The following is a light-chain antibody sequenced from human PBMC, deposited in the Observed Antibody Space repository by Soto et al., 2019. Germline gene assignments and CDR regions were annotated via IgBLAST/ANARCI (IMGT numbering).Light chain of an antibody. J-gene: IGKJ3*01. CDR2: GAS. CDR1: QSVSSSY. V-gene: IGKV3-20*01. CDR3: QQYGSSLFT. Sequence: EIVLTQSPGTLSLSPGERATLSCRASQSVSSSYLAWYQQKPGQAPRLLIYGASSRATGIPDRFSGSGSGTDFTVTISRREPEDGAVYYCQQYGSSLFTFGPGTKVDI.